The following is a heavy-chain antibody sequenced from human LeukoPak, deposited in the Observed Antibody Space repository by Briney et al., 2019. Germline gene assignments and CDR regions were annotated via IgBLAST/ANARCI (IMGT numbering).Heavy chain of an antibody. D-gene: IGHD2-21*02. V-gene: IGHV4-59*08. Sequence: SETLSFTCTVSGGSISSYYWSWIRQPPGKGLEWIGYIYYSGSTNYNPSLKSRVTISVDTSKNQFSLKLSSVTAADTAVYYCARRCGGDWCAFDIWGQGTMVTVSS. CDR2: IYYSGST. J-gene: IGHJ3*02. CDR3: ARRCGGDWCAFDI. CDR1: GGSISSYY.